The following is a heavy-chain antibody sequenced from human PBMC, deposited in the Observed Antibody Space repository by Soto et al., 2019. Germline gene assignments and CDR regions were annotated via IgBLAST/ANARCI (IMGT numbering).Heavy chain of an antibody. V-gene: IGHV3-30-3*01. CDR3: ARDAISPYDSSGYYSGFDY. Sequence: PGGSLRLSCAASGFTFSSYAMHWVRQAPGKGLEWVAVISYDGSNKYYADSVKGRFTISRDNSKNTLYPQMNSLRAEDTAVYYCARDAISPYDSSGYYSGFDYWGQGTLVTVSS. CDR1: GFTFSSYA. D-gene: IGHD3-22*01. CDR2: ISYDGSNK. J-gene: IGHJ4*02.